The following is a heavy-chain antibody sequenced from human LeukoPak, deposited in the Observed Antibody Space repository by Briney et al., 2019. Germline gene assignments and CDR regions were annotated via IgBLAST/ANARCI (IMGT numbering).Heavy chain of an antibody. D-gene: IGHD1-14*01. Sequence: ASVKVSCKASGYTSTSYYMHWVRQAPGQGLEWMGIINPSGGSTSYAQKFQGRVTMTRDTSTTTVYMELSSLRSEDTAVYYCARVSEAGDYYYYYSMDVWGKGTTVTVSS. J-gene: IGHJ6*03. V-gene: IGHV1-46*03. CDR1: GYTSTSYY. CDR3: ARVSEAGDYYYYYSMDV. CDR2: INPSGGST.